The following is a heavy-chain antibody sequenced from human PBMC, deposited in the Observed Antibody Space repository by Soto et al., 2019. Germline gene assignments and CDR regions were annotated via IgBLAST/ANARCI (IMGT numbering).Heavy chain of an antibody. CDR1: GGSISSDNYY. D-gene: IGHD4-17*01. CDR3: AREVITVTPEINDAFDI. Sequence: QVQLQESGPGLVKPSQTLSLTCTVSGGSISSDNYYWSWIRQHPGKGLEWIGYIDYSASTFYNPSLMSRVTISVATSKNQFSLKLSSVTAADTAIYYCAREVITVTPEINDAFDIWGQGTMVTVSS. V-gene: IGHV4-31*03. J-gene: IGHJ3*02. CDR2: IDYSAST.